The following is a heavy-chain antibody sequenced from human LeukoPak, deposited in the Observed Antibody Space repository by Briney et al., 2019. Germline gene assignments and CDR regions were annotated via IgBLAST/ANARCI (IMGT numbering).Heavy chain of an antibody. CDR1: GFTFSSYA. Sequence: GGSLRLSCAASGFTFSSYAMSWVRQAPGKGLEWVSAISGSGGSTYYADSVKGRFTISRDNSKNTLYLQMNSPRAEDTAVYYCAKMLYSSSIGNFDYWGQGTLVTVFS. CDR3: AKMLYSSSIGNFDY. J-gene: IGHJ4*02. V-gene: IGHV3-23*01. D-gene: IGHD6-13*01. CDR2: ISGSGGST.